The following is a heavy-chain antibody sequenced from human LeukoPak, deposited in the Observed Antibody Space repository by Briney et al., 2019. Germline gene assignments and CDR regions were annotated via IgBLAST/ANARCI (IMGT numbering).Heavy chain of an antibody. CDR3: ARYRRSLGYGMDV. CDR2: IYSSGST. J-gene: IGHJ6*02. Sequence: GSLRLSCAASGFTFSSYSMNWVRQPPGKGLEWIGYIYSSGSTNYNPSLKSRVTLSVDTSKNQFSLKLSSVTAADTAVYYCARYRRSLGYGMDVWGQGTTVTVSS. V-gene: IGHV4-59*01. CDR1: GFTFSSYS. D-gene: IGHD1-26*01.